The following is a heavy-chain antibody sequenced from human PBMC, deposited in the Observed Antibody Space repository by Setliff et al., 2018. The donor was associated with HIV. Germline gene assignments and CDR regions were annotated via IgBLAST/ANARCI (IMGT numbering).Heavy chain of an antibody. Sequence: PGGSLRLSCAASGFTFSSYAMHWVRQAPGKGLEWVAVISYDGSNKYYADSVKGRFTISRDNSKNTLYLQMNSLRAEDTAVYYCAGSVIGYYYYGMDVWGQGTLVTVS. J-gene: IGHJ6*02. D-gene: IGHD3-10*01. CDR3: AGSVIGYYYYGMDV. V-gene: IGHV3-30*01. CDR1: GFTFSSYA. CDR2: ISYDGSNK.